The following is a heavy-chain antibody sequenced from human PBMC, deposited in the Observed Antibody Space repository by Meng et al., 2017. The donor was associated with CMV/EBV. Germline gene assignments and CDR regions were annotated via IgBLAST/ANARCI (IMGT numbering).Heavy chain of an antibody. V-gene: IGHV3-30*04. D-gene: IGHD2-2*01. CDR1: YA. CDR3: ARGLASLGYCSSTSCYLYYFDY. J-gene: IGHJ4*02. CDR2: ISYDGSNK. Sequence: YAMHWVRQAPGKGLEWVAGISYDGSNKYYADSVKGRFTISRDNAKNSLYLQMNSLRAEDTALYYCARGLASLGYCSSTSCYLYYFDYWGQGTLVTVSS.